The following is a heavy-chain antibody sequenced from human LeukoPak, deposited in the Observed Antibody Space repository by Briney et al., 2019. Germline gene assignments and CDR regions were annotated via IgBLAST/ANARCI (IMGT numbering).Heavy chain of an antibody. J-gene: IGHJ5*02. Sequence: ASVKVSCKASGYTFTGYYMHWVRQAPGRGLEWMGWINPNSGATKYAQKFQGSVTMNRDTSISTAYMEVSRLRFDDTAVYYCARDGGWYQLLWWFDPWGQGTLVTVSS. V-gene: IGHV1-2*02. CDR2: INPNSGAT. D-gene: IGHD2-2*01. CDR1: GYTFTGYY. CDR3: ARDGGWYQLLWWFDP.